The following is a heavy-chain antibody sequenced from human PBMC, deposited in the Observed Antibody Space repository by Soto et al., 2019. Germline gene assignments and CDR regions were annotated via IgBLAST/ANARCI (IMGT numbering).Heavy chain of an antibody. CDR3: ARRGEAAPFDY. Sequence: GESLKISCKGSGYRFISYWIAWVRQMPGKGLEWMGIIYPNDPDTRYSPSFQGQVTMSADKSMSTVYLHWSSLKASDTAIYYCARRGEAAPFDYWGQGTMVTVS. V-gene: IGHV5-51*01. D-gene: IGHD6-13*01. CDR1: GYRFISYW. J-gene: IGHJ4*02. CDR2: IYPNDPDT.